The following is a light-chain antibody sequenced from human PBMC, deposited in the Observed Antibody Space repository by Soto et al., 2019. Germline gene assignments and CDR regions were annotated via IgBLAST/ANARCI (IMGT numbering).Light chain of an antibody. Sequence: QSVLTQPASVSWSPGQSITIYCTGTSSDVGGYNYVSWYQQHPGKAPKLMIYEVSNRPSGVSNRFSGSKSGNTASLTISGLQAEDEADYYCSSYTSSSTWVFGGGTKLTVL. CDR3: SSYTSSSTWV. J-gene: IGLJ3*02. CDR1: SSDVGGYNY. V-gene: IGLV2-14*01. CDR2: EVS.